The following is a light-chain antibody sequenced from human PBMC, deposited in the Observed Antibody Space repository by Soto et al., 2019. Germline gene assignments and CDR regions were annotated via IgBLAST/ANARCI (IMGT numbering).Light chain of an antibody. CDR2: ATS. CDR3: QQAKSFPIT. CDR1: QGIRND. V-gene: IGKV1-17*01. Sequence: DIQMTQSPSTLPASVGDRVTITCRASQGIRNDLGWYQQKPGKAPNLLIYATSSLQGGVPSRFSGSGSGTEFTLTISGLQPEDSLTYYCQQAKSFPITFGQGTRLEIK. J-gene: IGKJ5*01.